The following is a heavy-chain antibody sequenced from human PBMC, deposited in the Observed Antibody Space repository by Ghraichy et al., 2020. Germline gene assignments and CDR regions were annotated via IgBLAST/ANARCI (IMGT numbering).Heavy chain of an antibody. D-gene: IGHD6-13*01. Sequence: GGSLRLSCLSSGFDFNVAWMTWVRQAPGKGLEWVGRVRSKNDAGTIDYAAPVEGRFTISRDDSKNTLYLQMNSLKTEDTALYYCTTDVPGIAAWAIDFWGHGTLVTVPS. CDR2: VRSKNDAGTI. J-gene: IGHJ4*01. V-gene: IGHV3-15*01. CDR3: TTDVPGIAAWAIDF. CDR1: GFDFNVAW.